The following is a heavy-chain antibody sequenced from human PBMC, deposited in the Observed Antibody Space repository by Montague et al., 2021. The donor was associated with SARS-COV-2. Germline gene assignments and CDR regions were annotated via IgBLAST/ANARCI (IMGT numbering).Heavy chain of an antibody. CDR1: GFSLSTSGMC. Sequence: PALVKPTQTLTLTCTFSGFSLSTSGMCVSWIRQPPGKALEWLARIDWDDDKYYSTSLKTRLTISKDTSKNQVVLTMTNIDPVDTATYYCARISYSSGMGFDYWGQGTLVTVSS. CDR2: IDWDDDK. CDR3: ARISYSSGMGFDY. D-gene: IGHD3-10*01. J-gene: IGHJ4*02. V-gene: IGHV2-70*11.